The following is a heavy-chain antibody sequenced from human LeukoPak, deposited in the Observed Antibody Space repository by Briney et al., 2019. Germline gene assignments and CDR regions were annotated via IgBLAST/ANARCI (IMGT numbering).Heavy chain of an antibody. CDR1: GYTLTELS. CDR3: ARPGGCSGGSCYSTDLDY. CDR2: FDPEDGET. J-gene: IGHJ4*02. Sequence: GASVKVSCKVSGYTLTELSMHWVRQAPGKGLEWMGGFDPEDGETIYAQKFQGRVTMTEDTSTDTAYMELSSLRSEDTAVYYCARPGGCSGGSCYSTDLDYWGQGTLVTVSS. V-gene: IGHV1-24*01. D-gene: IGHD2-15*01.